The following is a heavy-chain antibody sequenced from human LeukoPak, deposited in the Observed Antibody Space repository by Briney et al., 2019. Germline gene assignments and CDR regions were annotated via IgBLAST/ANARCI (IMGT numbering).Heavy chain of an antibody. CDR2: ISGRGGST. CDR1: GFTFSSYA. D-gene: IGHD3-9*01. CDR3: AKGYYDILTDYFHNWVNP. Sequence: PGGSLRLSCAASGFTFSSYAVSWVRQAPGVGLEWVSTISGRGGSTFYADSVKGRFTISRDNSKNTLYLQMNSLIADDTAVYYCAKGYYDILTDYFHNWVNPWGQGTLVIVSS. J-gene: IGHJ5*02. V-gene: IGHV3-23*01.